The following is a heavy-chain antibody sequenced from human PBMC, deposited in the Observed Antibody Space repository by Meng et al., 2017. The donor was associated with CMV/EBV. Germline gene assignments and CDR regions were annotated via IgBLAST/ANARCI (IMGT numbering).Heavy chain of an antibody. CDR3: ARGGY. J-gene: IGHJ4*02. CDR1: GFTVSSNY. V-gene: IGHV3-53*01. Sequence: GESLKISCAASGFTVSSNYMTWVRQAPGKGLEWVSVIYSGGSTYYADCVKGRFTITSDNSKNTLYLQMNSLRAEDTAVYYCARGGYWGQGTLVTVSS. CDR2: IYSGGST.